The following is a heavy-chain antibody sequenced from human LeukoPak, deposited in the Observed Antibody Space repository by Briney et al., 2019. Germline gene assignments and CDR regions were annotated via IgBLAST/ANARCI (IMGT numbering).Heavy chain of an antibody. J-gene: IGHJ4*02. CDR1: GGSISSSSYY. Sequence: PSETLSLTCTVSGGSISSSSYYWGWIRQPPGKGLEWIGSIYYSGSTFYNPSLKSRVTISVDTSKNQFSLKLSSVTAADTAVYYCARADSSGSFDYWGQGTLVTVSS. CDR3: ARADSSGSFDY. D-gene: IGHD6-19*01. V-gene: IGHV4-39*07. CDR2: IYYSGST.